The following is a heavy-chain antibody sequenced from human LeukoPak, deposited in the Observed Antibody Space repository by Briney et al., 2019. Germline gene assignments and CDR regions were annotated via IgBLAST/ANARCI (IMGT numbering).Heavy chain of an antibody. CDR1: GGSFSGCY. Sequence: PSETLSLTCAVYGGSFSGCYWRWIRQPPGKGREWMGEINHSGSTKYNTSRKRRVNISVYTSKNQFSLKLSSVTAADTAVYYCARVGRRGYRVNNWFDPWGQGTLVTVSS. J-gene: IGHJ5*02. CDR3: ARVGRRGYRVNNWFDP. CDR2: INHSGST. D-gene: IGHD5-18*01. V-gene: IGHV4-34*01.